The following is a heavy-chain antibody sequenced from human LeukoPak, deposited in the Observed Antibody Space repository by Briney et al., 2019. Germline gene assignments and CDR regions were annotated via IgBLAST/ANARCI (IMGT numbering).Heavy chain of an antibody. Sequence: PGGSLRLSCAASGFTFSSYGMHWVRQAPGKGLEWVAVISYDGSNKYYADSVKGRFTISRDNSKNTLYLQMNSLRAEDTAAYYCAKDRDTAMVRVNPPFDYWGQGTLVTVSS. CDR2: ISYDGSNK. V-gene: IGHV3-30*18. D-gene: IGHD5-18*01. CDR1: GFTFSSYG. J-gene: IGHJ4*02. CDR3: AKDRDTAMVRVNPPFDY.